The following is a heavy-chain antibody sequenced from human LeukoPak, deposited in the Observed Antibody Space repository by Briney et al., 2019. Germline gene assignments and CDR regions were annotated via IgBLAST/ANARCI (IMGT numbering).Heavy chain of an antibody. Sequence: SVKVSCKASGATFSSYAISWVRQAPGQGLEWMGRIIPILGIANYAQKFQGRVTITADESTSTAYMELSSLRSEDTAVYYCDWSGLLELRSEAAFDIWGQGTMVTVSS. D-gene: IGHD1-7*01. CDR1: GATFSSYA. CDR2: IIPILGIA. V-gene: IGHV1-69*04. J-gene: IGHJ3*02. CDR3: DWSGLLELRSEAAFDI.